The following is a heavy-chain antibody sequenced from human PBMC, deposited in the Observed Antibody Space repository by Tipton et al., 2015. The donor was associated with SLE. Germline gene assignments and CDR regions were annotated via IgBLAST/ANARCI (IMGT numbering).Heavy chain of an antibody. V-gene: IGHV3-74*01. D-gene: IGHD3-3*01. CDR3: ARIIFGGSSWYFDD. Sequence: SLRLSCAASGFALSSHWMHWVRQAPGKGLVWVSHINGDGDSMRYADSLKGRFTVSRDNSKNSLYLQMNSLRAEDTAVYYCARIIFGGSSWYFDDWGQGTPVTVSS. J-gene: IGHJ4*02. CDR2: INGDGDSM. CDR1: GFALSSHW.